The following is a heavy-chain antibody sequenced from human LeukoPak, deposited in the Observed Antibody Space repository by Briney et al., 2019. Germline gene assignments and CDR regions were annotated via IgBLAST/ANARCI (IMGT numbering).Heavy chain of an antibody. J-gene: IGHJ6*02. Sequence: PGGSLRLSCAASGFTFSSYWMSWVRQAPGKGLEWVSVIYSGGSTYYADSVKGRFTISRDNSKNTLYLQMNSLRAEDTAVYYCARSRAVAGDYYYYGMDVWGQGTTVTVSS. D-gene: IGHD6-19*01. V-gene: IGHV3-66*01. CDR1: GFTFSSYW. CDR3: ARSRAVAGDYYYYGMDV. CDR2: IYSGGST.